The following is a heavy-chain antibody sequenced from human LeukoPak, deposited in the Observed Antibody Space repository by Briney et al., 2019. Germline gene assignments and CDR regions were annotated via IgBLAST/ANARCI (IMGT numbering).Heavy chain of an antibody. D-gene: IGHD6-13*01. CDR2: INHSGST. V-gene: IGHV4-34*01. J-gene: IGHJ1*01. CDR1: GGSFSGYY. Sequence: SETLSLTCAVYGGSFSGYYWSWIRQPPGKGLEWIGEINHSGSTNYNPSLKSRVTISVDTSKNKFSLKLSSVTAADTAVYYCARVSGYSSSWYEYFQHWGQGTLVTVSS. CDR3: ARVSGYSSSWYEYFQH.